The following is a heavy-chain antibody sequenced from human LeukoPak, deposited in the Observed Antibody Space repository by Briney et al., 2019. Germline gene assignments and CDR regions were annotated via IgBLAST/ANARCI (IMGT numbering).Heavy chain of an antibody. CDR2: IYYSGST. Sequence: SETLSPTCTVSGGSISTANWWSWVRQSPGKGLEWIGYIYYSGSTNYNPSLKSRVTTSVDTSKNQFSLKLSSVTAADTAVYYCARQVYSSSWSYYFDYWGQGILVTVSS. CDR1: GGSISTANW. D-gene: IGHD6-13*01. J-gene: IGHJ4*02. CDR3: ARQVYSSSWSYYFDY. V-gene: IGHV4-61*01.